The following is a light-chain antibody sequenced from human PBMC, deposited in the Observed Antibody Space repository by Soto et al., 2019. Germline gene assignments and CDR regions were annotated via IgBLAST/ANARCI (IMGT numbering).Light chain of an antibody. Sequence: DIQMTQSPSSVSASVGDSVTITCRASQGIDNWLAWYQQKPGLAPKLLISAASNLQSGVPTRFSGSGSGTDFTLTINSLQPEDFATYFCQQAIHFPLAFGGVTKVEI. CDR2: AAS. J-gene: IGKJ4*01. CDR1: QGIDNW. V-gene: IGKV1-12*01. CDR3: QQAIHFPLA.